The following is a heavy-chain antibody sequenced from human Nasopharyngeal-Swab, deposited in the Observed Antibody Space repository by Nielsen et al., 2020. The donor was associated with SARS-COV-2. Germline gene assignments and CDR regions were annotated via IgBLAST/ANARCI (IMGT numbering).Heavy chain of an antibody. CDR3: ARLLRSYCSGGSCYPNGMDV. J-gene: IGHJ6*02. V-gene: IGHV4-59*01. CDR2: IYYSGST. Sequence: SDTLSLTCTVSGGSISSYYWSWIRQPPGKGLEWIGYIYYSGSTHSNPSLKSRVTISVDTSKNQFSLKLSSVTAADTTVYYCARLLRSYCSGGSCYPNGMDVWGQGTTVTVSS. D-gene: IGHD2-15*01. CDR1: GGSISSYY.